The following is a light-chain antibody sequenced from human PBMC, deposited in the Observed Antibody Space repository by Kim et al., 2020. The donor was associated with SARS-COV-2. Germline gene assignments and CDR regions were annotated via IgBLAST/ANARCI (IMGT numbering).Light chain of an antibody. V-gene: IGKV3-15*01. J-gene: IGKJ2*01. CDR2: GAS. CDR1: QSVSSN. Sequence: EIVMTQSPATLSVSPGERATLSCRASQSVSSNLAWYQQKPGQAPRLLIYGASTRVTGIPARFSGSGSGTEFTLTISSLQSEDFAVYYCHQYNNWPRTFGQGTKLEI. CDR3: HQYNNWPRT.